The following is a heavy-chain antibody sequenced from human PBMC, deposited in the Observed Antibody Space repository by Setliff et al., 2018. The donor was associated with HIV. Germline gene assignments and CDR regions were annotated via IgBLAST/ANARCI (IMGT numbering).Heavy chain of an antibody. J-gene: IGHJ3*01. CDR2: IYFTGSS. Sequence: SETLSLTCTVSGGSISTYYWCWIRQPPGKGLEWIGSIYFTGSSDNNPSLKSRVTLSVDTSKHQFSLKLSSVTAADTAVYYCARVQMAYAAFDVWGQGTMVTVSS. CDR1: GGSISTYY. V-gene: IGHV4-59*01. CDR3: ARVQMAYAAFDV. D-gene: IGHD4-17*01.